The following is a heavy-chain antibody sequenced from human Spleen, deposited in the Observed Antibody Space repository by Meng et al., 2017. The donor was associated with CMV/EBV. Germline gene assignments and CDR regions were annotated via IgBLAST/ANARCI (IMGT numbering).Heavy chain of an antibody. J-gene: IGHJ5*02. CDR3: ARLSVRFVALNWWFDP. CDR1: GGSISSGCYY. CDR2: IYYSGST. Sequence: SETLSLTCTVSGGSISSGCYYWSWILQHPGKGLEWIGYIYYSGSTYYNPSLKSPVTISVDTSKNQFSLKLRSVTAVDTAVYYCARLSVRFVALNWWFDPWGQGTLVTVSS. D-gene: IGHD3-3*01. V-gene: IGHV4-31*01.